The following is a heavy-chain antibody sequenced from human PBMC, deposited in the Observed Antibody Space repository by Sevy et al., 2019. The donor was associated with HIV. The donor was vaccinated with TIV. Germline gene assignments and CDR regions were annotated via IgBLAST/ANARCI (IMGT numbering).Heavy chain of an antibody. CDR2: FDPEDGET. V-gene: IGHV1-24*01. Sequence: ASVKVSCKVSGYILTELSMHWVRQAPGKGLEWMGGFDPEDGETVYAQKFQGRVTMTEDTSTDTAYMELSSLRSEDTAVYYCATRGRWELTRFDAFDIWGQGTMVTVSS. CDR1: GYILTELS. D-gene: IGHD1-26*01. CDR3: ATRGRWELTRFDAFDI. J-gene: IGHJ3*02.